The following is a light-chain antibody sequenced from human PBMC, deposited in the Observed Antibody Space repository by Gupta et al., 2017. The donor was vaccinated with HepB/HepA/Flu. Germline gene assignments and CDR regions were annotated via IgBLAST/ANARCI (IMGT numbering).Light chain of an antibody. J-gene: IGKJ4*01. CDR3: QQYGSSPLT. CDR2: GAS. V-gene: IGKV3-20*01. Sequence: DIVLTQSPGTLSLSPGERATLSCRASQSVSSNYLAWYQQKPGQAPRLLIYGASSRATGIPDRFSGSGSGTDFTLTIIRLEPEDFAVYYCQQYGSSPLTFGGGSKVEIK. CDR1: QSVSSNY.